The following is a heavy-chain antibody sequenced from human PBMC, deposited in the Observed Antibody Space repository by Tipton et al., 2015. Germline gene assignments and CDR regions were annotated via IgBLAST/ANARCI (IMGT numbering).Heavy chain of an antibody. J-gene: IGHJ4*02. D-gene: IGHD4-23*01. Sequence: TLSLTCTVSGGSVSSGSYYWSWIRQPPGKELQWIGYIQYSGGTNYNPSLESRVSMSVDTSKTQFPLEMRSVTATGTAVYYCARARGRHGGLFDSWGQGTLVTVSS. CDR3: ARARGRHGGLFDS. CDR2: IQYSGGT. V-gene: IGHV4-61*01. CDR1: GGSVSSGSYY.